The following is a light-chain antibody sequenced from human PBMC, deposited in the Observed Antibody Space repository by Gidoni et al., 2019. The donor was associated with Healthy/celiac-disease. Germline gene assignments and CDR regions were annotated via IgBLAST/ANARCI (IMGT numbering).Light chain of an antibody. Sequence: QSALTQPASVSGSPGTSITISCTGTSSDVGGYNYVSWYQQHPGKAPKLMIYEVSNRPSGVSNRFSGSKSGNTASLTISGLQAEDEADYYCSSYTSSSSWVFGGGTKLTVL. J-gene: IGLJ3*02. CDR3: SSYTSSSSWV. CDR1: SSDVGGYNY. CDR2: EVS. V-gene: IGLV2-14*01.